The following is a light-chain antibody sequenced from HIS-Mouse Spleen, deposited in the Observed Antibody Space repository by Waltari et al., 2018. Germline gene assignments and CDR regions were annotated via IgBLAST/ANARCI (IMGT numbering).Light chain of an antibody. CDR3: QAWDSSTAV. V-gene: IGLV3-1*01. CDR2: QDS. Sequence: SYELTQQPSVSVSPGQTASLPCSGGKLGDKYACWYQQKPGQSPVLVIYQDSKRPSGIPERFSGSNSGNTATLTISGTQAMDEADYYCQAWDSSTAVFGTGTKVTVL. J-gene: IGLJ1*01. CDR1: KLGDKY.